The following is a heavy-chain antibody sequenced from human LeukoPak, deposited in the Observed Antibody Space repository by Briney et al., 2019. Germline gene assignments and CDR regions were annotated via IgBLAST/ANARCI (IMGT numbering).Heavy chain of an antibody. V-gene: IGHV1-3*01. J-gene: IGHJ4*02. CDR3: ARGAMVRGVTYFDY. Sequence: GASVKVSCKASGYTFTSYAMHWVRQAPGQRLEWMGWNNAGNGNTKYPQKFQGRVTITRDTSASTAYMELSSLRSEDTAVYYRARGAMVRGVTYFDYWGQGTLVTVSS. D-gene: IGHD3-10*01. CDR2: NNAGNGNT. CDR1: GYTFTSYA.